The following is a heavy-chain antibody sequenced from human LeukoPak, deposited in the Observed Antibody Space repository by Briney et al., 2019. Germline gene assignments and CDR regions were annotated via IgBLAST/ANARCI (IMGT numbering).Heavy chain of an antibody. CDR2: INEAGSEK. CDR1: RFKFRNYW. J-gene: IGHJ4*02. D-gene: IGHD2-15*01. CDR3: VRPELPGWSVLFDF. V-gene: IGHV3-7*01. Sequence: GGSLRLSCVASRFKFRNYWMSWVRQAPGKGLEWVANINEAGSEKYYADSVKGRFTMSRDNAQNSLFLQMNSLRADDTAVYYCVRPELPGWSVLFDFWGQGTLVTVSS.